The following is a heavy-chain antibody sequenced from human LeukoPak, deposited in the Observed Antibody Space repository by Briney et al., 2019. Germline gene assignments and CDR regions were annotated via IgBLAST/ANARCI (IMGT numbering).Heavy chain of an antibody. V-gene: IGHV3-23*01. CDR3: AKDITMIVVVMPTYDAFDI. Sequence: GGSLRLSCAASGFTFSSYAMSWVRQAPGKGLEWVSAISGSGGSTYYADSVKGRFTISRDNSKNTLYLQMNRLRAEDTAVYYCAKDITMIVVVMPTYDAFDIWGQGTMVTVSS. D-gene: IGHD3-22*01. J-gene: IGHJ3*02. CDR2: ISGSGGST. CDR1: GFTFSSYA.